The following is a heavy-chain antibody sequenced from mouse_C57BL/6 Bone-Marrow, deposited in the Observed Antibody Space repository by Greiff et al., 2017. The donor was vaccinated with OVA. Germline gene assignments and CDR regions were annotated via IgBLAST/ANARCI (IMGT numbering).Heavy chain of an antibody. V-gene: IGHV5-17*01. CDR2: ISSGSSTI. CDR1: GFTFSDYG. CDR3: ARTDYDGGGYFDY. D-gene: IGHD2-4*01. J-gene: IGHJ2*01. Sequence: VQLKESGGGLVKPGGSLKLSCAASGFTFSDYGMHWVRQAPEKGLEWVAYISSGSSTIYYADTVKGRFTISRDNAKNTLFLQMTSLRSEDTAMYYCARTDYDGGGYFDYWGQGTTLTVSS.